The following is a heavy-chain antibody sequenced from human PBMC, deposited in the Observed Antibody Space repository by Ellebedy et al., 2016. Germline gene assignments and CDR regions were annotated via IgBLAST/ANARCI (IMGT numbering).Heavy chain of an antibody. D-gene: IGHD3-16*01. J-gene: IGHJ4*02. Sequence: SVKVSXKASGYTFTSYGISWVRQAPGQGLEWMGGIIPIFGTANYAQKFQGRVTITADESTSTAYMELSSLRSEDTAVYYCAREEWRGSPPDWGQGTLVTVSS. V-gene: IGHV1-69*13. CDR3: AREEWRGSPPD. CDR1: GYTFTSYG. CDR2: IIPIFGTA.